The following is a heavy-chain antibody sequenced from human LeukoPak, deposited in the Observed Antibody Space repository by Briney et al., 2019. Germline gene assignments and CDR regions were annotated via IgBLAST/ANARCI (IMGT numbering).Heavy chain of an antibody. V-gene: IGHV1-69*13. J-gene: IGHJ6*02. CDR1: GGTFIRYA. Sequence: SVKVSCKASGGTFIRYAISWVRQAPGQWLEWMGGIIPIFGTANYAQKFQGRVTITADESTSTVYMELSSLGSEDTAMYYCARGDSLYHNAMDVWGQGTSVTVSS. D-gene: IGHD3-16*02. CDR2: IIPIFGTA. CDR3: ARGDSLYHNAMDV.